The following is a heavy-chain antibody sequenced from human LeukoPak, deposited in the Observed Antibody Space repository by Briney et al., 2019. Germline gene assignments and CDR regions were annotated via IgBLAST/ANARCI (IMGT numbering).Heavy chain of an antibody. CDR2: ISAYNGNT. J-gene: IGHJ6*03. V-gene: IGHV1-18*01. D-gene: IGHD3-10*01. CDR3: ARGTIWFGALYHYYYYMDV. Sequence: ASVKVSCKASGYTFTSYAMNRVRQAPGQGLEWMGWISAYNGNTNYAQKLQGRVTMTTDTSTSTAYMELRSLRSDDTAVYYCARGTIWFGALYHYYYYMDVWGKGTTVTISS. CDR1: GYTFTSYA.